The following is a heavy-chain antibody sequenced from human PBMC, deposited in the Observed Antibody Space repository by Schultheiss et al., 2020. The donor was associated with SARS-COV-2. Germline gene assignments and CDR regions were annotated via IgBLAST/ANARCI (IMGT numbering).Heavy chain of an antibody. CDR2: ISGSGGST. CDR1: GFTFSSYA. J-gene: IGHJ4*02. V-gene: IGHV3-23*01. D-gene: IGHD1-26*01. CDR3: AKGAGATFDY. Sequence: GGSLRLSCAASGFTFSSYAMSWVRQAPGKGLEWVSVISGSGGSTYYAASVMGRFTISRDNSKNTLYLQMNSLRAEDTAVYYCAKGAGATFDYWGQGTLVTVSS.